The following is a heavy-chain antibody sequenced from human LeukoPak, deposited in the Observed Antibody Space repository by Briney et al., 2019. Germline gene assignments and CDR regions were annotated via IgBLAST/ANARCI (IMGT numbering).Heavy chain of an antibody. Sequence: GASVKVSCKVSGYTLTELSMHWVRQAPGKGLEWMGGFDPEDGETIYAQKFQGRVTMTEDTSTDTAYMELSSQRSEDTAVYYCATARVNSVGNVWFDPWGQGTLVTVSS. CDR3: ATARVNSVGNVWFDP. D-gene: IGHD3-10*01. CDR1: GYTLTELS. CDR2: FDPEDGET. V-gene: IGHV1-24*01. J-gene: IGHJ5*02.